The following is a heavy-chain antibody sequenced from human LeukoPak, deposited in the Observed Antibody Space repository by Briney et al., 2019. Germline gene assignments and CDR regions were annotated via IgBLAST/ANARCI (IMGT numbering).Heavy chain of an antibody. CDR3: ARGPSCTNGVCYDFDY. CDR2: IYTSGST. D-gene: IGHD2-8*01. CDR1: GGSISSYY. J-gene: IGHJ4*02. Sequence: SETLSLTCTVSGGSISSYYWSWIRQPAGKGLEWIGRIYTSGSTNYNPSLKSRVTMSVDTSKNQFSLKLSSVTAADTAVYYCARGPSCTNGVCYDFDYWGQGTLVTVSS. V-gene: IGHV4-4*07.